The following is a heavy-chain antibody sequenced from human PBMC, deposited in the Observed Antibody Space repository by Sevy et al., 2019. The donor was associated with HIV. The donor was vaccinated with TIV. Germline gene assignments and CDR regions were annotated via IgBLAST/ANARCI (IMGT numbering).Heavy chain of an antibody. CDR1: GGSLSGYY. V-gene: IGHV4-34*01. J-gene: IGHJ6*02. CDR3: ARGGPQTTSYYYYGMDV. Sequence: SETLSLTCTVYGGSLSGYYWTWIRQPPGKGLEWIGEINHSGSTNYNPSLKSRVTISVDTSKNHFSLKLTSLTAADTAAYYCARGGPQTTSYYYYGMDVWGQGTMVSVSS. CDR2: INHSGST. D-gene: IGHD1-7*01.